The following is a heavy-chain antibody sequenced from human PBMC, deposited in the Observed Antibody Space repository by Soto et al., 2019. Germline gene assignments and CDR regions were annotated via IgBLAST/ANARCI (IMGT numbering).Heavy chain of an antibody. D-gene: IGHD6-19*01. CDR2: IKQDGSEK. J-gene: IGHJ6*02. CDR3: ARDSSSGWRISYYYYGMDV. CDR1: GFTFSSYW. V-gene: IGHV3-7*01. Sequence: EVQLVESGGGLVQPGGSLRLSCAASGFTFSSYWMSWVRQAAGKGLEWVANIKQDGSEKYYVDSVKGRFTISRDNAKNSLYLHMNSLRAEYTAVYYCARDSSSGWRISYYYYGMDVWGQGTTVTVSS.